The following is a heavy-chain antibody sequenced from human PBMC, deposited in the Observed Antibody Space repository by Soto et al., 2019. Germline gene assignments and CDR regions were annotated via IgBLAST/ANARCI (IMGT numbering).Heavy chain of an antibody. D-gene: IGHD4-17*01. CDR2: VWYDGSHA. V-gene: IGHV3-33*01. CDR1: GFTFSKYA. Sequence: QVQLVESGGGVVQPGRSLRLACAASGFTFSKYAFTWVRQTPGKGLDWVAVVWYDGSHAFYADSVRGRFTISRDDSSNTVYLQMNSLRVEDTAVYWCAREGQVYGDYGYYAFDIWGQGAVVTVSS. J-gene: IGHJ3*02. CDR3: AREGQVYGDYGYYAFDI.